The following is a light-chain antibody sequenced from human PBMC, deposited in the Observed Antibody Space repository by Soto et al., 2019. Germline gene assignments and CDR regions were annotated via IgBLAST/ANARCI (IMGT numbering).Light chain of an antibody. J-gene: IGKJ3*01. Sequence: DIVMTQSPLSLPVTPGEPASISCRSSQSLLHSNGYNYLDWYLQKPGQSPQLLIYLGSNRASGVPDRFSGSGSGTDFTLKISRVEAEDVGVYYCMQALQTVFTFGPGIKVDIK. CDR1: QSLLHSNGYNY. V-gene: IGKV2-28*01. CDR2: LGS. CDR3: MQALQTVFT.